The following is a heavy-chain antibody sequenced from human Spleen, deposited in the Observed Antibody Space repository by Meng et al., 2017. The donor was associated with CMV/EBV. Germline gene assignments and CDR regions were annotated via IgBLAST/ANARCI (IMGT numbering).Heavy chain of an antibody. CDR1: GYTFSGYY. Sequence: ASVKVSCKASGYTFSGYYMHWVRQAPGQGLEWMGWISPNRGATNYAQRFQGRVAMTRDTSISTAYMELSRLRSDDTAVYYCARGIPWGAHPFDYWGQGTLVTVSS. CDR2: ISPNRGAT. D-gene: IGHD7-27*01. J-gene: IGHJ4*02. CDR3: ARGIPWGAHPFDY. V-gene: IGHV1-2*02.